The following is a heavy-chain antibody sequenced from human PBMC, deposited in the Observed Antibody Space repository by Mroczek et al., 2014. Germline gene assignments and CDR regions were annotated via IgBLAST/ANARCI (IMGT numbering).Heavy chain of an antibody. CDR1: GGSISSYY. D-gene: IGHD6-19*01. J-gene: IGHJ6*02. CDR2: IYYSGST. CDR3: ARGGVAVAGITYYGMDV. V-gene: IGHV4-59*01. Sequence: QVQLQESGPGLVKPSETLSLTCTVSGGSISSYYWSWIRQPPGKGLEWIGYIYYSGSTNYNPSLKSRVTISVDTSKNQFSLKLSSVTAADTAVYYCARGGVAVAGITYYGMDVWGQGTTVTVSS.